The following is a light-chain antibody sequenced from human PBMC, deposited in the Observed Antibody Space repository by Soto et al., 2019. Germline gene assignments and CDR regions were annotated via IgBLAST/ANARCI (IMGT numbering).Light chain of an antibody. V-gene: IGKV3-15*01. Sequence: EIVMTQSPSTLSVSPGDRATLSCRASQSISANLAWYQQKPGQTPRLLIYGASTRASGVPAKFSGRGSGTEFTLTISSLQSEDFAIYYCQQYNTWPITFGQGTRLEIK. CDR1: QSISAN. J-gene: IGKJ5*01. CDR2: GAS. CDR3: QQYNTWPIT.